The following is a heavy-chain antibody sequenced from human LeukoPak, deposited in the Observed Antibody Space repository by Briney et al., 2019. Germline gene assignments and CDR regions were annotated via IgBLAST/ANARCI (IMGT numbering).Heavy chain of an antibody. CDR1: GYMFSDYY. Sequence: GGSLRLSCTASGYMFSDYYMSWIRQAPDKGLELLSYISHSGSTIYYADSVKGRFTISRDNAKNSLYLQMNSLRAEDTALYYCATYGSGSGTFFDSWGQGTLVTVSS. D-gene: IGHD3-10*01. CDR2: ISHSGSTI. V-gene: IGHV3-11*04. J-gene: IGHJ4*01. CDR3: ATYGSGSGTFFDS.